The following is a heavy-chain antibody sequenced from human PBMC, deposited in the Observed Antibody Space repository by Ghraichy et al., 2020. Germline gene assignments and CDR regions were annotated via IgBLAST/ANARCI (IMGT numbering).Heavy chain of an antibody. CDR2: IKQDGSEK. V-gene: IGHV3-7*01. CDR1: GFTSSSYW. CDR3: ARGLRGGVYATYGMDV. Sequence: GGSLRLSCAASGFTSSSYWMSWVRQAPGKGLEWVANIKQDGSEKYYVDSVKGRFTISRDNAKNSLYLQMNSLRAEDTAVYYCARGLRGGVYATYGMDVWGQGTTVTVSS. J-gene: IGHJ6*02. D-gene: IGHD2-8*01.